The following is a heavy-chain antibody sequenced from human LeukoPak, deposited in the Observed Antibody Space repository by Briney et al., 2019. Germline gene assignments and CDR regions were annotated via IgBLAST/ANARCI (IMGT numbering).Heavy chain of an antibody. CDR1: GYSFTSYW. Sequence: GESLKISCKGSGYSFTSYWIGWVRQMPGKGLEWMAIIYPGDSDTRYSPSFQGQVTISADKSISTAYLQWSSLKASDTAMYYCARLHDYGDYYYYYGMDVWGQGTTVTVSS. CDR3: ARLHDYGDYYYYYGMDV. V-gene: IGHV5-51*01. D-gene: IGHD4-17*01. J-gene: IGHJ6*02. CDR2: IYPGDSDT.